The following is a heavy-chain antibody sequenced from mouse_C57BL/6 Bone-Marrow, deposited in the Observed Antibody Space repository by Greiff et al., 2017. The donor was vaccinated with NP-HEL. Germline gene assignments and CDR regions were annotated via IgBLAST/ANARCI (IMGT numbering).Heavy chain of an antibody. J-gene: IGHJ4*01. D-gene: IGHD2-4*01. CDR3: SREGGLRRRTYAMDY. CDR1: GFTFSDYY. CDR2: IYYDGSST. Sequence: EVMLVESEGGLVQPGSSMKLSCTASGFTFSDYYMAWVRQVPEKGLEWVANIYYDGSSTYYLDSLKSRFLISRDNAKNILYLQMSSLKSEDTATYYCSREGGLRRRTYAMDYWGQGTSVTVSS. V-gene: IGHV5-16*01.